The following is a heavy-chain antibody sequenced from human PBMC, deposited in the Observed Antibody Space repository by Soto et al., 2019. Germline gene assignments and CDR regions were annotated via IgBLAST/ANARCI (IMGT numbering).Heavy chain of an antibody. V-gene: IGHV4-30-4*01. Sequence: PSETLSLTCTVSGDYVSSGDYYWSWIRQPPGKGLEWIGYIYYSGSTYYNPSLKSRVTISVDTSKNQFSLKLSSLTAADTAVYYCARGYCVSTSCSHFDFWGQGGLVTVSS. CDR1: GDYVSSGDYY. CDR3: ARGYCVSTSCSHFDF. CDR2: IYYSGST. J-gene: IGHJ4*02. D-gene: IGHD2-2*01.